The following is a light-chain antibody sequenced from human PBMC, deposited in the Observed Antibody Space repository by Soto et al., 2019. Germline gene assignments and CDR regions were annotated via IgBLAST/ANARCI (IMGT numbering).Light chain of an antibody. CDR1: QSISSW. CDR3: QQYGSSSPWT. V-gene: IGKV1-5*03. CDR2: KAS. J-gene: IGKJ1*01. Sequence: DIQMTQSPSTLSASVGDRVTINCRASQSISSWLAWYQQKPGRAPKLLIYKASSLETGVPSRFSGSGSGTEFTLIISRLQPDDFASYYCQQYGSSSPWTFGQGTKVEIK.